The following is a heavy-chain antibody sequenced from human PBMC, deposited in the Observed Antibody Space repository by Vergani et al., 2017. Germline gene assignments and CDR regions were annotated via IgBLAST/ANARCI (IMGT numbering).Heavy chain of an antibody. D-gene: IGHD6-19*01. CDR3: ARHRLRSSGWYDPFDY. V-gene: IGHV4-39*01. J-gene: IGHJ4*02. CDR1: GGSISSSSYY. CDR2: IYYSGST. Sequence: QLQLQESGPGLVKPSETLSLTCTVSGGSISSSSYYWGWIRQPPGKGLEWIGSIYYSGSTYYNPSLKSRVTISVDTSKNQFDLKLSSVTAADTAVYYCARHRLRSSGWYDPFDYWGQGTLVTVSS.